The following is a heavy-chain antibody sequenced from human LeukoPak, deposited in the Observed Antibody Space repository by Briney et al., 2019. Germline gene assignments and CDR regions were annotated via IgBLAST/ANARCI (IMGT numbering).Heavy chain of an antibody. J-gene: IGHJ5*02. CDR3: AKDALDAVFNVGPFDP. V-gene: IGHV3-23*01. CDR2: ISGSGGST. CDR1: GFTFSSYA. D-gene: IGHD3/OR15-3a*01. Sequence: GGSLRLSCAASGFTFSSYAMSCIRHAPGEGLEWVSAISGSGGSTYYADSVKGRFTISRDNSKTTLYLQMNSLRAEDTAVYYCAKDALDAVFNVGPFDPWGQGTLVTVSS.